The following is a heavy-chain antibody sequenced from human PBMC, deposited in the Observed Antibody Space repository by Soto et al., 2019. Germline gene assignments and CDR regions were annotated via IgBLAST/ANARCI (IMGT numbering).Heavy chain of an antibody. V-gene: IGHV3-53*01. Sequence: PGGSLRLSCAVSWITVSSYYMSWVRQAAGKGLEWVSVIYAGTITYYADSVKGRFTIYRDNSKNTLNLEMNSLRVEDTAVYYCARIPYDNSGTIFDYWGQGTLVTVPQ. CDR2: IYAGTIT. CDR3: ARIPYDNSGTIFDY. J-gene: IGHJ4*02. CDR1: WITVSSYY. D-gene: IGHD3-22*01.